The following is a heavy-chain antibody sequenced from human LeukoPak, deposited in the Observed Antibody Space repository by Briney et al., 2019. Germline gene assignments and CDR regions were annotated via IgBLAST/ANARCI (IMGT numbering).Heavy chain of an antibody. CDR1: GYTFTGYY. CDR3: ARDPPAYCGGDCYNY. J-gene: IGHJ4*02. CDR2: INPNSGGT. Sequence: GASVKVSCKASGYTFTGYYMHRVRQAPGQGLEWMGWINPNSGGTNYAQKFQGRVTMTRDTSISTAYMELSRLRSDDTAVYYCARDPPAYCGGDCYNYWGQGTLVTVSS. V-gene: IGHV1-2*02. D-gene: IGHD2-21*02.